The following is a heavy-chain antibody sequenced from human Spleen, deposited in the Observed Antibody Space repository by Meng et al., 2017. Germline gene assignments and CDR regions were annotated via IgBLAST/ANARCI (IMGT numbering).Heavy chain of an antibody. CDR3: ARDEDISAAGKLFGDY. J-gene: IGHJ4*02. CDR2: MNPNSGGT. D-gene: IGHD6-13*01. Sequence: ASVKVSCKASGYTFTSYDINWVRRATGQGLEWMGWMNPNSGGTNYAQKFQGRVTMTRDTSISTTYMELSGLRSDDTAMYYCARDEDISAAGKLFGDYWGQGTLVTVSS. V-gene: IGHV1-2*02. CDR1: GYTFTSYD.